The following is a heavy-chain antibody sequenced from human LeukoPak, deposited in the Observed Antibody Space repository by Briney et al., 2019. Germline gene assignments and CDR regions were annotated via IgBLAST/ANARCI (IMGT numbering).Heavy chain of an antibody. D-gene: IGHD6-6*01. CDR3: ARAVAAHHYYYYMDV. Sequence: PGGSLRLSCAASGFTFSSYSMNWVRQAPGKGLEWVSSISSSSSYIYYADSVKGRFTISRDNAKNSLYLQMNSLRAEDTAVYYCARAVAAHHYYYYMDVWGKGTTVTVSS. CDR2: ISSSSSYI. V-gene: IGHV3-21*01. J-gene: IGHJ6*03. CDR1: GFTFSSYS.